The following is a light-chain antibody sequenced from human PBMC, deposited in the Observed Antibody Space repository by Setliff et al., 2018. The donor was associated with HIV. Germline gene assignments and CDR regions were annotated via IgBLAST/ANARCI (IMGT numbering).Light chain of an antibody. CDR1: NSDSGAYNY. V-gene: IGLV2-14*03. CDR3: CSYAGESTFV. J-gene: IGLJ2*01. CDR2: DVT. Sequence: QSALAQPASVSGSPGQSITISCAGTNSDSGAYNYVSWYQQHPGKAPKLMIYDVTNRPSGVSNRFSGSKSGKTASLTISGLQAEDEADYHCCSYAGESTFVFGGGTQVTVL.